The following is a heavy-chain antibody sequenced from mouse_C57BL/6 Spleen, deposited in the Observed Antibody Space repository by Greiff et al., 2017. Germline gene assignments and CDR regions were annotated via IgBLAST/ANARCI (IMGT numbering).Heavy chain of an antibody. V-gene: IGHV1-81*01. CDR1: GYTFTSYG. Sequence: QVQLKESGAELARPGASVKLSCKASGYTFTSYGISWVKQRTGQGLEWIGEIYPRSGNTYYNEKFKGKATLTADKSSSTAYMELRSLTSEDSAVYFCAREAQATSRFPWFAYWGQGTLVTVSA. D-gene: IGHD3-2*02. CDR2: IYPRSGNT. CDR3: AREAQATSRFPWFAY. J-gene: IGHJ3*01.